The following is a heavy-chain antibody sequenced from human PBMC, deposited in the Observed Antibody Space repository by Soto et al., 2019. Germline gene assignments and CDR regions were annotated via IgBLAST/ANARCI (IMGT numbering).Heavy chain of an antibody. Sequence: QKQLVESGGGAVQPGRSLRLSCIASGFTFSGMHWIRQAPGKGLEWVADISNDGNQKWYADSVKGRFTISRDNSKNTVFLQMTGMRSEDTAMYYCVSGERRNGHDTRFDYWGQGTLVTVSS. V-gene: IGHV3-30*03. J-gene: IGHJ4*02. CDR3: VSGERRNGHDTRFDY. CDR1: GFTFSG. D-gene: IGHD5-12*01. CDR2: ISNDGNQK.